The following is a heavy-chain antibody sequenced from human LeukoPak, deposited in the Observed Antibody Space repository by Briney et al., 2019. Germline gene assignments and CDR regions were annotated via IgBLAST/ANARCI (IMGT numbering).Heavy chain of an antibody. D-gene: IGHD1-26*01. CDR1: GFSVTNY. V-gene: IGHV3-66*01. CDR2: IYTDGTT. CDR3: AGYGGSYPYYMDV. J-gene: IGHJ6*03. Sequence: GGSLRLSCAASGFSVTNYMTWVRQAPGKGLEWVSVIYTDGTTYYADSVKGRFTISRDNSKNTLYLQMNSLRGEDTAAYYCAGYGGSYPYYMDVWGKGTTVTMSS.